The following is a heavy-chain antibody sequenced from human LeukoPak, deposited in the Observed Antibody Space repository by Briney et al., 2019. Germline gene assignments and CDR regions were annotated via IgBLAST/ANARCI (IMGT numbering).Heavy chain of an antibody. CDR1: GFTLSTNA. CDR2: ISGSGAST. V-gene: IGHV3-23*01. J-gene: IGHJ4*02. CDR3: AKEVGKWESLHFFDY. D-gene: IGHD1-26*01. Sequence: GGSLRLSCLTSGFTLSTNAMSWVRQAPGKGLEWISGISGSGASTYYADSVKGRFTISRDDSRNTLYLQMNSLRGDDTAVYYCAKEVGKWESLHFFDYWGQGTLVTVSS.